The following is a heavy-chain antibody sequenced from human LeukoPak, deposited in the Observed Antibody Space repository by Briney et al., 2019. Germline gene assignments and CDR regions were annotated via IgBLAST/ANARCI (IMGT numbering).Heavy chain of an antibody. CDR1: GFTFSSYS. CDR2: ISSSSSTI. CDR3: ARVVVVPAAIFSDY. D-gene: IGHD2-2*01. Sequence: GGSLRLSCAASGFTFSSYSMNWVRQAPGKGREWVSYISSSSSTIYYADSVKGRFTISRDNAKNSLYLQTNSLRAEDTAVYYCARVVVVPAAIFSDYWGQGTLVTVSS. V-gene: IGHV3-48*01. J-gene: IGHJ4*02.